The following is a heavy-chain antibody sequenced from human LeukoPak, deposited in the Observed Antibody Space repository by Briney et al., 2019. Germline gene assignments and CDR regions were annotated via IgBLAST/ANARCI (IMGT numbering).Heavy chain of an antibody. CDR2: LSGDGART. D-gene: IGHD1-14*01. J-gene: IGHJ3*02. Sequence: GGPLRLSCAVSGFTLSNYAMSWVRQAPGKGLEWISILSGDGARTYYADSVKGRFTVSRDLSKNTLYLQMNSLKPEDTAIYYCAGDSDLQPRNGFHMWGQGTVATVSS. CDR3: AGDSDLQPRNGFHM. CDR1: GFTLSNYA. V-gene: IGHV3-23*01.